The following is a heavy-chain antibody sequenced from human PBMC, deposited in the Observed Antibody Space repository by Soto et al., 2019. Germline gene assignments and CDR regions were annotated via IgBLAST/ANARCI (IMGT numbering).Heavy chain of an antibody. Sequence: QVPLVESGGGVVQPGRSLRLSCAASGFTFSSYAMHWVRQAPGKGLEWVAVISYDGSNKYYADSVKGRFTISRDNSKNTLYLQMNSLRAEDTAVYYCARDRIQLWSFWSGADYWGQGTLVTVSS. CDR1: GFTFSSYA. D-gene: IGHD5-18*01. CDR2: ISYDGSNK. CDR3: ARDRIQLWSFWSGADY. J-gene: IGHJ4*02. V-gene: IGHV3-30-3*01.